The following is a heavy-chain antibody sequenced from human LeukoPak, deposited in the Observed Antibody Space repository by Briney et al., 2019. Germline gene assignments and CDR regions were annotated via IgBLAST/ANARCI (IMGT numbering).Heavy chain of an antibody. CDR2: IRYDGSNK. CDR1: GFTFSSYG. CDR3: AKERLGYCSGGSCSSFDY. J-gene: IGHJ4*02. Sequence: GGSLRLSCAASGFTFSSYGMHWVRQAPGKGLEWVAFIRYDGSNKYYADSVKGRFTISRDNSKNALYLQMNSLRAEDTAVYYCAKERLGYCSGGSCSSFDYWGQGTLVTVSS. V-gene: IGHV3-30*02. D-gene: IGHD2-15*01.